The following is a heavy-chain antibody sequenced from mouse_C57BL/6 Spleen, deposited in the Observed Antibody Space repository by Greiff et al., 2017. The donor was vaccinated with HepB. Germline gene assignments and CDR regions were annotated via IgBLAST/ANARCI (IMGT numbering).Heavy chain of an antibody. Sequence: QVQLQQSGPGLVQPSQRLSITCTVSGFSLTSYGVHWVRQSPGKGLEWLGVIWSGGSTDYNAAFISRLSISKDNSKSQVFFKMNSLQADDTAIYYCATDEAWFAYWGQGTLVTVSA. J-gene: IGHJ3*01. CDR3: ATDEAWFAY. CDR1: GFSLTSYG. CDR2: IWSGGST. V-gene: IGHV2-2*01.